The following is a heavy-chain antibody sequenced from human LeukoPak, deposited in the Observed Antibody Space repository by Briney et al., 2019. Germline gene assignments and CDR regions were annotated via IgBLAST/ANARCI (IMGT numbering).Heavy chain of an antibody. Sequence: NLGESLKISCKGSGYSFTSYWIGWVRQVPGKGLEWMGIIYPGDSDTRYSPSFQGQVTISADKSISTAYLQWSSLKASDTAMYYCARRSLITFGGVIGYDNWFDPWGQGTLVTVSS. CDR2: IYPGDSDT. CDR3: ARRSLITFGGVIGYDNWFDP. D-gene: IGHD3-16*02. V-gene: IGHV5-51*01. J-gene: IGHJ5*02. CDR1: GYSFTSYW.